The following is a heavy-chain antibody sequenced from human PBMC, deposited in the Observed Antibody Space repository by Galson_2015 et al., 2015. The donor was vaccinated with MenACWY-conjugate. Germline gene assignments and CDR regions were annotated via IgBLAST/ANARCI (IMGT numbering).Heavy chain of an antibody. Sequence: PALVKPTQTLTLTCTFSGFSLTTSGVGVGWIRQPPGKALEWLAFIYWGDDKRHSPSLKSRLTITKDTSKNQVVLTVSNMDPVDTATYYCARRYCSTTSCYGCDYWGQGALVTVSS. V-gene: IGHV2-5*02. CDR1: GFSLTTSGVG. CDR2: IYWGDDK. D-gene: IGHD2-2*01. J-gene: IGHJ4*02. CDR3: ARRYCSTTSCYGCDY.